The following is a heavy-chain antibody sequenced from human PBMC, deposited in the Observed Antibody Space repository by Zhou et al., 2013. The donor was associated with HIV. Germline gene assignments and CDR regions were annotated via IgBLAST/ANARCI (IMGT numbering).Heavy chain of an antibody. Sequence: QVQLVQSGAEVKKPGSSVKVSCKTSGAPFSSFAFNWMRQAPGQGLEWVGGIIPIFGTANYAQKFQGRVTITTDESTSTAYMELSSLRSEDTAVYYCARARKAARNYYYYYMDVWGKGTTVTVSS. D-gene: IGHD6-6*01. V-gene: IGHV1-69*05. CDR3: ARARKAARNYYYYYMDV. CDR2: IIPIFGTA. J-gene: IGHJ6*03. CDR1: GAPFSSFA.